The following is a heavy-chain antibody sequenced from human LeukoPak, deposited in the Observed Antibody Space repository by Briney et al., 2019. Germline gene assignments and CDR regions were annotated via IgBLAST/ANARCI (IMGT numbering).Heavy chain of an antibody. CDR3: ARGGNSGLFDY. D-gene: IGHD3-10*01. CDR2: INPSGGGT. CDR1: GYTFTTYF. V-gene: IGHV1-46*01. Sequence: ASVKVSCKASGYTFTTYFIHWVRQAPGQGLEWMGMINPSGGGTTYAQNFQGRVTMTRDTSTSTVYMDLSSLRSEDTALYYCARGGNSGLFDYWGQGTLVTVSS. J-gene: IGHJ4*02.